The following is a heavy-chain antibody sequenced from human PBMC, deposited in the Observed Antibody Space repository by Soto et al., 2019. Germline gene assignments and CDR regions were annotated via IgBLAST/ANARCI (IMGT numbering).Heavy chain of an antibody. CDR2: INHSGGT. Sequence: PSETLSLTCDDYGGCFSGYYWNWIRQSPGKGLEWIGEINHSGGTNYYLFPMCRVTISVDTSKNQFSLTLRSVTAADTAVYYCARDPGIVGTTTWFDPLGHGTLV. V-gene: IGHV4-34*01. J-gene: IGHJ5*02. CDR1: GGCFSGYY. D-gene: IGHD1-26*01. CDR3: ARDPGIVGTTTWFDP.